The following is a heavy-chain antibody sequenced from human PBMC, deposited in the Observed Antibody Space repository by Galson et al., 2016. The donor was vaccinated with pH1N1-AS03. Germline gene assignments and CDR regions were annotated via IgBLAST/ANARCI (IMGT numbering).Heavy chain of an antibody. D-gene: IGHD1-14*01. CDR3: ARGGIGTTVSLFQH. J-gene: IGHJ1*01. CDR1: GDSVSSDRAA. Sequence: CAISGDSVSSDRAAWNWIRQSPSRGLEWLGRTYYRSKWYYDYAVSVESRMTIRPDTSKNQVSLQLNSVTPEDTAVYYCARGGIGTTVSLFQHWGQGTLVTVSS. CDR2: TYYRSKWYY. V-gene: IGHV6-1*01.